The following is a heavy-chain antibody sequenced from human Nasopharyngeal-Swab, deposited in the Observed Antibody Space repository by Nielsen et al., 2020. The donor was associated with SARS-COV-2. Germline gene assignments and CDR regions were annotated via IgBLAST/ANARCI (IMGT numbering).Heavy chain of an antibody. CDR2: IYYSGST. V-gene: IGHV4-39*01. J-gene: IGHJ3*02. CDR3: AKKGAAAGQQGEGDI. Sequence: WIRQPPGKGLEWIGSIYYSGSTYYNPSLKSRVTISVDTSKNQFSLKLSSVTAADTAGDYWAKKGAAAGQQGEGDIWGQGTMGTVSS. D-gene: IGHD6-13*01.